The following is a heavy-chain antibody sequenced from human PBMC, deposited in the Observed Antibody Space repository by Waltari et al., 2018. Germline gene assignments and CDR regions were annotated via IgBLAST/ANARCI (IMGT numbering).Heavy chain of an antibody. CDR3: TRSRSSGEQIHFDY. J-gene: IGHJ4*02. CDR2: IFNGGAT. V-gene: IGHV4-59*01. D-gene: IGHD1-26*01. Sequence: QVQLQESGPGLVKPSETLSLTCTVSGGSIERDYWTWVRQTPGKGLEWIGYIFNGGATNYDPSLMSRVSISLDMANRQFSLNLMSVTAADTAVYFCTRSRSSGEQIHFDYWGPGILVTVSS. CDR1: GGSIERDY.